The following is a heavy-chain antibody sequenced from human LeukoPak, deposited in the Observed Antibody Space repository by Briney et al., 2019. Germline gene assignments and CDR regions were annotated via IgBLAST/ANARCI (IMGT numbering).Heavy chain of an antibody. J-gene: IGHJ4*02. CDR3: ARDDRGVDFGDYQGLPH. D-gene: IGHD4-17*01. CDR2: IYHSGST. V-gene: IGHV4-4*02. CDR1: GGSVSSSDW. Sequence: SETLSLTCAVSGGSVSSSDWWTWVRQPPGKGLEGIGEIYHSGSTNYNPSLKSRVTISVDKSKNQLSLKLSSVTAADTAVYYCARDDRGVDFGDYQGLPHWGQGTLVTVSS.